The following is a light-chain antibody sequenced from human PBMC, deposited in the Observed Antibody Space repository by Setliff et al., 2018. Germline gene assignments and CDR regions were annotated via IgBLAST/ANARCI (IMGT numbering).Light chain of an antibody. CDR3: GTWDSSLRGVV. CDR2: DNN. V-gene: IGLV1-51*01. CDR1: SSNIGNNY. J-gene: IGLJ2*01. Sequence: QSALTQPPSVSAAPRQKVTISCSGSSSNIGNNYVSWYQQLPGTAPKLLIYDNNKRPSGIPDRFSGSKSGASATLGITGLQTGDEADYYCGTWDSSLRGVVFGGGTK.